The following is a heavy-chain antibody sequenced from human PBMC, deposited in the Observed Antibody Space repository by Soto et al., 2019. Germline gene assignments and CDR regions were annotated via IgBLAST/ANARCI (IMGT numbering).Heavy chain of an antibody. J-gene: IGHJ5*02. CDR2: IYYSGST. CDR3: ARGAYYYDSSGYYNWFDP. D-gene: IGHD3-22*01. CDR1: GGSISSYY. V-gene: IGHV4-59*01. Sequence: LSLTCTVSGGSISSYYWSWIRQPPGKGLEWIGYIYYSGSTNYNPSLKSRVTISVDTSKNQFSLKLSSVTAADTAVYYCARGAYYYDSSGYYNWFDPWGQGTLVTVSS.